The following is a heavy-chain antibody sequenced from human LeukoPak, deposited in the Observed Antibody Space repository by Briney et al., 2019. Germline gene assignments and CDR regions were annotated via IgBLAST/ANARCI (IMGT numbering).Heavy chain of an antibody. D-gene: IGHD6-13*01. J-gene: IGHJ3*02. Sequence: GGSLRLSCAASGFTFSSYWMSWVRQAPGKGLEWVANIKQDGSEKYYVDSVKGRFTVSRDNAKNSLYLQMNSLRAEDTAVYYCAKYSSSWYGIRAFDIWGQGTMVTVSS. CDR2: IKQDGSEK. CDR1: GFTFSSYW. V-gene: IGHV3-7*01. CDR3: AKYSSSWYGIRAFDI.